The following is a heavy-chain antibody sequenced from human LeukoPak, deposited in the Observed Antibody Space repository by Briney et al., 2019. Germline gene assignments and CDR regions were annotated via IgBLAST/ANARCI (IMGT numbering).Heavy chain of an antibody. D-gene: IGHD5-18*01. J-gene: IGHJ4*02. CDR1: GFTFSSYG. CDR3: AKDPAMVSVTRAADDDY. V-gene: IGHV3-30*18. CDR2: ISYDGSNK. Sequence: SGGSLRLSCAASGFTFSSYGMHWVRQAPGKGLEWVAVISYDGSNKYYADSVKGRFTISRDNSKNTLYLQMNSLRAEDTAVYYCAKDPAMVSVTRAADDDYWGQGTLVTVSS.